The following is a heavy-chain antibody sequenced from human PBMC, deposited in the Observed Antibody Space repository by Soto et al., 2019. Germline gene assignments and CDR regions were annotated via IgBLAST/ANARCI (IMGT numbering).Heavy chain of an antibody. CDR2: IVSIFNTA. J-gene: IGHJ6*02. V-gene: IGHV1-69*01. CDR3: ARDHLAARGHYYGMDV. CDR1: GGTFSSYA. Sequence: QVQLVQSGAEVKKPGSSVKVSCKASGGTFSSYAISWVRQAPGQGLEWMGGIVSIFNTANYAQNFQGRVTITADESTSTAYTELSSLTPEDTALYYCARDHLAARGHYYGMDVLGQGTTVTVSS. D-gene: IGHD6-6*01.